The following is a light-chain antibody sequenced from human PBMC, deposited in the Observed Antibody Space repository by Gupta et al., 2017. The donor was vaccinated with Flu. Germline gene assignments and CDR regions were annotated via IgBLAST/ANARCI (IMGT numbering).Light chain of an antibody. V-gene: IGKV1-39*01. CDR1: QSISNY. CDR2: AAS. J-gene: IGKJ1*01. CDR3: QQSYNFWT. Sequence: DIQMTQSPSSLSASVGDRVTITCRASQSISNYLNWYQQKPGKAPKILIYAASTLQSGVPSRFSGSGSGTDFTLTISSLQPEDFATYHCQQSYNFWTCGQGTEVEIK.